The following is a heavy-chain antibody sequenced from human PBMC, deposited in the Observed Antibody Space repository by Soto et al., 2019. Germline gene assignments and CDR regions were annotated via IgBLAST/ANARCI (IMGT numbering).Heavy chain of an antibody. V-gene: IGHV1-18*01. CDR1: GYTFTNYD. D-gene: IGHD3-10*01. CDR2: ISTYNGNT. Sequence: QAQLVQPGPEVAKPGASAKVSCKASGYTFTNYDITWVRQAPGQGLEWMGWISTYNGNTNYAQNLRDRVTMTTDTSTSTAYMELRRLRSDDTAVYYCARVARDVEMAKKIDYWGQGTLVTVSS. J-gene: IGHJ4*02. CDR3: ARVARDVEMAKKIDY.